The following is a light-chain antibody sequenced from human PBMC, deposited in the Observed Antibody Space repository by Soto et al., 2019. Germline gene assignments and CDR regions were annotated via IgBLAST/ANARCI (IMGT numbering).Light chain of an antibody. CDR3: CSYAGRSTWDVV. Sequence: QSALTQPASVSGSPAQSITISCTGSSSDVGGSGLVSWYQFHPGKAPKLLIFEGFKRPSGVSNRFSGSKSGSTASLTISGLQPEDEADDYCCSYAGRSTWDVVFGGGTKLTVL. V-gene: IGLV2-23*01. CDR1: SSDVGGSGL. CDR2: EGF. J-gene: IGLJ2*01.